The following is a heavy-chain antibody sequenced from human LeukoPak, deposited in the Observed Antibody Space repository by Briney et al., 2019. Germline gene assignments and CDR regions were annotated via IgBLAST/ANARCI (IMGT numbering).Heavy chain of an antibody. CDR3: ARGNNANYFDWFDP. D-gene: IGHD4/OR15-4a*01. CDR2: IYPGDSNT. J-gene: IGHJ5*02. V-gene: IGHV5-51*01. Sequence: PGQPLNISCPGSGYSFATYWISWVRHVPGQDMEWMGIIYPGDSNTRYIPSLQGQVSISVNKSINTAYLQWHNLKASDTDMYYCARGNNANYFDWFDPWGQGTLVTVSS. CDR1: GYSFATYW.